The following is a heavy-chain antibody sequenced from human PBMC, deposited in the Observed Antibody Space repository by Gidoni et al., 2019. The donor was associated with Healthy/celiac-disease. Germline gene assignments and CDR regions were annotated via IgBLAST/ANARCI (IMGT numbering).Heavy chain of an antibody. CDR3: ARDLIAFGGVMYYFDY. Sequence: QVQLVQSGAEVKKLGASVKVSCKASGYTFTGYYMHWVQQAPGQGLEWMGWINPNSGGTNYAQKFQGRVTMTRDTSISTAYMELSRLRSDDTAVYYCARDLIAFGGVMYYFDYWGQGTLVTVSS. V-gene: IGHV1-2*03. CDR2: INPNSGGT. D-gene: IGHD3-16*01. CDR1: GYTFTGYY. J-gene: IGHJ4*02.